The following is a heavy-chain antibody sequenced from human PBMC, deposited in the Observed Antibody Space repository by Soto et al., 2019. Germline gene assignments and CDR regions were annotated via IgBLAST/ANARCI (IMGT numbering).Heavy chain of an antibody. D-gene: IGHD2-2*03. CDR3: ARLGGYCSSTTCPYYYGMDV. CDR1: GGSISSGGYY. Sequence: PSETLSLTCTVSGGSISSGGYYWSWIRQHPGKGLEWIGNIYYSGRTYYNPSLKSRVIISVDTSKNQFSLKLSSVTAADTAVYYCARLGGYCSSTTCPYYYGMDVWGQGTTVTVSS. V-gene: IGHV4-31*03. J-gene: IGHJ6*02. CDR2: IYYSGRT.